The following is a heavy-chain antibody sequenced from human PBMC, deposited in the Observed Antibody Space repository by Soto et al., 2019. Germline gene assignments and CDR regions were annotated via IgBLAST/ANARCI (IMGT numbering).Heavy chain of an antibody. V-gene: IGHV4-39*01. CDR3: ARHTSIAAPRVFAPDDAFDI. J-gene: IGHJ3*02. D-gene: IGHD6-6*01. Sequence: SETLSLTCTVSGGSISSSSYYWGWIRQPPGKGLEWIGSIYYSGSTYYNPSLKSRVTISVDTSKNQFSLKLSSVTAADTAVYYCARHTSIAAPRVFAPDDAFDIWGQGTMVTVSS. CDR2: IYYSGST. CDR1: GGSISSSSYY.